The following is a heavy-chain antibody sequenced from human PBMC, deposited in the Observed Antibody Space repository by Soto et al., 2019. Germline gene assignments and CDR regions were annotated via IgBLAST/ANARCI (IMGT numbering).Heavy chain of an antibody. J-gene: IGHJ6*03. D-gene: IGHD4-17*01. V-gene: IGHV3-21*01. CDR2: ISSSSSYI. CDR3: ARKGYGDYVEYMDV. Sequence: GGSLRLSCAASGFTFSSYSMNWVRQAPGKGLEWVSSISSSSSYIYYADSVKGRFTISRDNAKNSLYLQMNSLRAEDTAVYYCARKGYGDYVEYMDVWGKGTTVTVSS. CDR1: GFTFSSYS.